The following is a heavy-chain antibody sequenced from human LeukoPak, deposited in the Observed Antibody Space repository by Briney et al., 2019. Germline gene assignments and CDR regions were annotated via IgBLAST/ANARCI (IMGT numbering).Heavy chain of an antibody. V-gene: IGHV4-59*01. Sequence: SSETLSLTCTVSGGSISSYYWSWIRQPPGKGLEWIGYIYYSGSTNYNPSLKSRVTISVDTSKNQFSLKLSSVTAADTAVYYCARGAPYWHFDLWGRGTLVTVSS. CDR2: IYYSGST. J-gene: IGHJ2*01. CDR3: ARGAPYWHFDL. CDR1: GGSISSYY.